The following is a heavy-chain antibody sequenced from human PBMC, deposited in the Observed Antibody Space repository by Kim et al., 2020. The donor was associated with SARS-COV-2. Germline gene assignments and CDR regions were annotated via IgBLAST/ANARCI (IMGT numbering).Heavy chain of an antibody. CDR1: GFTFNNYA. CDR2: ISGSGHST. CDR3: AREGITMVRGVIDD. Sequence: GGSLRLSCAASGFTFNNYAVSWVRQAPGKGLEWVSSISGSGHSTYYADSVKGRFTLSRDNSKNTVSLQMNSLSAEDTAVYYCAREGITMVRGVIDDWGQGTLVTVSS. V-gene: IGHV3-23*01. J-gene: IGHJ4*02. D-gene: IGHD3-10*01.